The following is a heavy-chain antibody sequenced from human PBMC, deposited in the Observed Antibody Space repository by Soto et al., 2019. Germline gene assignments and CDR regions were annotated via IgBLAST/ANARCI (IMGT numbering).Heavy chain of an antibody. D-gene: IGHD5-12*01. CDR2: INPTGTMT. J-gene: IGHJ3*02. CDR3: ARDTGYDHDAFDI. V-gene: IGHV1-46*01. CDR1: GYTFITSYY. Sequence: QVQLVQSGAEVKKPGASVKLSCKASGYTFITSYYTHWVRQAPGQGLEWMGIINPTGTMTKYSERFQGRLTMTSDTYKSTDYMELSTLTSEDTAVYFCARDTGYDHDAFDIWGQGTMGTVSS.